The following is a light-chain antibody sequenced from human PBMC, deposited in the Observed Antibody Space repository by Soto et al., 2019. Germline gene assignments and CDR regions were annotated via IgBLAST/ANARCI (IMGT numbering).Light chain of an antibody. V-gene: IGLV1-40*01. J-gene: IGLJ3*02. CDR1: SSNIGAGYD. CDR2: GNS. CDR3: QSYDSSLGDLWV. Sequence: QAVLTQPPSVSGAPGQRVTISCTGSSSNIGAGYDVHWYQQLPGTAPKLLIYGNSNRPSGVPDRFSGSKSGTSASLAITGRQAEDEADYYCQSYDSSLGDLWVCGGGTQLTVL.